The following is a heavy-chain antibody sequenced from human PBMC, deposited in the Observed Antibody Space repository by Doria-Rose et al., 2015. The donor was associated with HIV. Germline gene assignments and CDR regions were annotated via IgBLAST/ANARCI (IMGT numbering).Heavy chain of an antibody. D-gene: IGHD6-13*01. Sequence: QVTLKEPGPVLVEPTETLTLTCTVSGVSLSSPGMGVSWIRQPPGKALEWLANILSDDERSYKTSLKSRLTISRGTSKSQVVLTMTDMDPVDTATYYCARIKSSRWYHKYYFDFWGQGTLVIVSA. CDR2: ILSDDER. CDR1: GVSLSSPGMG. V-gene: IGHV2-26*01. CDR3: ARIKSSRWYHKYYFDF. J-gene: IGHJ4*02.